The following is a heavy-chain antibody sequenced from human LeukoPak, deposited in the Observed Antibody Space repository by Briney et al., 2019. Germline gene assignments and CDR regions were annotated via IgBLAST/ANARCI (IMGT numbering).Heavy chain of an antibody. CDR1: GFTFSSYA. CDR2: ISGSGGST. CDR3: ARLDPFHGYYYMDV. V-gene: IGHV3-23*01. J-gene: IGHJ6*03. Sequence: PGGSLRLSCAASGFTFSSYAMSWVRQAPGKGLEWVSAISGSGGSTYYADSVKGRFTISRDNSKNTLYLQMNSLRAEDTAVYYCARLDPFHGYYYMDVWGKGTTVTVSS. D-gene: IGHD2/OR15-2a*01.